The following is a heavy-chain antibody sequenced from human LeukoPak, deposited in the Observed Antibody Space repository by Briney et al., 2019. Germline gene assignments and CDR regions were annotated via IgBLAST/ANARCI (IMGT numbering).Heavy chain of an antibody. D-gene: IGHD3/OR15-3a*01. V-gene: IGHV4-39*01. Sequence: SSETLSLTCTVSGGSISSSSYYWGWIRQPPGKGLEWIGSIYYSGSTYYNPSLKSRVTISVDTSKNQFSLRLTSVTAADTAVYYRARQTGSGLFILPGGQGTLVTVSS. J-gene: IGHJ4*02. CDR1: GGSISSSSYY. CDR3: ARQTGSGLFILP. CDR2: IYYSGST.